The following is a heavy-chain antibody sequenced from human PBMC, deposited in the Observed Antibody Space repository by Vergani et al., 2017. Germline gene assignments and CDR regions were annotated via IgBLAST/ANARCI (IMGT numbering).Heavy chain of an antibody. V-gene: IGHV3-23*01. CDR3: AKDVTGSESFLDS. Sequence: DVQLLESGGGLVQPGGSLRLSCEAFAFKIYSYTMTWVRQAPGKGLEWVSFINNRGVAKYYADAVKGRFTISRDNSTNMLYLQLNSLRVADTAIYYCAKDVTGSESFLDSWGKGSLVPVPS. CDR1: AFKIYSYT. J-gene: IGHJ4*02. CDR2: INNRGVAK. D-gene: IGHD6-25*01.